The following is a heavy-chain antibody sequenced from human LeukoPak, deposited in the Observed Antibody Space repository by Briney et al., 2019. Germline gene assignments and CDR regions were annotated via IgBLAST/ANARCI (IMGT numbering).Heavy chain of an antibody. Sequence: GGSLRLSCAASGFTFNNYIMNWVRQAPGKGLEWVSSISSSSDYIYYADSVKGRFIISRDNAKASLYLQMNSLSVEDTAVYYCLRGDRRDYWGQGTLVTVSS. J-gene: IGHJ4*02. CDR1: GFTFNNYI. V-gene: IGHV3-21*01. CDR2: ISSSSDYI. CDR3: LRGDRRDY.